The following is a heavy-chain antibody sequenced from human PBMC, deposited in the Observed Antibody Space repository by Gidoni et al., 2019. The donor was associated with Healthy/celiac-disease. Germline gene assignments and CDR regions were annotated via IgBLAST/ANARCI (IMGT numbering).Heavy chain of an antibody. Sequence: QLQLQESGPGLVKPSETLSLTCTVSGGSISSSSYYWGWIRQPPGKGLEWIGSIYYSGSTYYNPSLKSRVTISVDTSKNQFSLKLSSVTAADTAVYYCARHWDPYCSSTSCLDAFDIWGQGTMVTVSS. CDR3: ARHWDPYCSSTSCLDAFDI. CDR2: IYYSGST. D-gene: IGHD2-2*01. CDR1: GGSISSSSYY. J-gene: IGHJ3*02. V-gene: IGHV4-39*01.